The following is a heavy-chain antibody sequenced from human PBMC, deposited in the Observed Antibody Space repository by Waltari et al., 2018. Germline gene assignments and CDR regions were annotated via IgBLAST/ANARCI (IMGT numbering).Heavy chain of an antibody. J-gene: IGHJ6*02. CDR1: GFTFSSYS. CDR3: ARDGITIFGVTNLGGMDV. Sequence: EVQLVESGGGLVKPGGSLRLSCAASGFTFSSYSMNWVRQAPGQGLEGVSSISSSSSYIYYADSGKGRFTISRDNAKNSLYLQMNSLRAEDTAVYYCARDGITIFGVTNLGGMDVWGQGTTVTVSS. D-gene: IGHD3-3*01. CDR2: ISSSSSYI. V-gene: IGHV3-21*01.